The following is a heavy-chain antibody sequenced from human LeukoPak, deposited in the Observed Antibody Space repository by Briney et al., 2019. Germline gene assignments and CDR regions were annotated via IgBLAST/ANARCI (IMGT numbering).Heavy chain of an antibody. CDR2: VSGSGGST. Sequence: PGGSLRLSCAASGFTFSSYAMSWVRQAPGKGLEWVSAVSGSGGSTYYADSVKGRFTISRDNSKNTLYLQMNSLRAEDTAVYYCAKDDRGTTTPYYFDYWGQGTLVTVSS. D-gene: IGHD1-26*01. CDR3: AKDDRGTTTPYYFDY. V-gene: IGHV3-23*01. CDR1: GFTFSSYA. J-gene: IGHJ4*02.